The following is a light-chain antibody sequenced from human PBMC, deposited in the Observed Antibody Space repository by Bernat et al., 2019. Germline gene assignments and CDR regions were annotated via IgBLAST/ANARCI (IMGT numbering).Light chain of an antibody. CDR3: QQYKNYIT. Sequence: DIQMTQSPSTLSASVGDTVTITCRASQSIDSWLAWYQQKPGKAPNLLIYKASTLESGVPSRFSGGGSATEFTLTISSLQPDDVAIYYCQQYKNYITFGQETRLEIK. CDR1: QSIDSW. V-gene: IGKV1-5*03. J-gene: IGKJ5*01. CDR2: KAS.